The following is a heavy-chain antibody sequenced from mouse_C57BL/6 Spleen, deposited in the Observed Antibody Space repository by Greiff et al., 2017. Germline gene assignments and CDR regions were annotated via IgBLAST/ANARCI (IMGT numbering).Heavy chain of an antibody. Sequence: ESGPGLVKPSQSLSLTCSVTGYSITSGYYWNWIRQFPGNKLEWMGYISYDGSNNYNPSLKNRISITRDTSKNQFFLKLNSVTTEDTATYDCARDDYGSFWYFDVWGTGTTVTVSS. CDR1: GYSITSGYY. J-gene: IGHJ1*03. CDR3: ARDDYGSFWYFDV. D-gene: IGHD1-1*01. CDR2: ISYDGSN. V-gene: IGHV3-6*01.